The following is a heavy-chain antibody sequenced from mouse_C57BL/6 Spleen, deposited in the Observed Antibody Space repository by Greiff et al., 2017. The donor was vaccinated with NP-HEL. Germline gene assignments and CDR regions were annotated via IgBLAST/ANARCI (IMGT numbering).Heavy chain of an antibody. J-gene: IGHJ1*03. Sequence: EVQLQQSGAELVKPGASVKLSCTASGFNIKDYYMHWVKQRTEQGLEWIGRIDPEDGDTKYAPKFQGKATITADTSSNTAYLQLSSLTSEDTAVYYCARTTVVATRYFDVWGTGTTVTVSS. CDR1: GFNIKDYY. D-gene: IGHD1-1*01. V-gene: IGHV14-2*01. CDR3: ARTTVVATRYFDV. CDR2: IDPEDGDT.